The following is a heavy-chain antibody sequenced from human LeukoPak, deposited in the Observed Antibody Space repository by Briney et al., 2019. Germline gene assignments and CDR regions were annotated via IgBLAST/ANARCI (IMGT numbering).Heavy chain of an antibody. CDR2: IWYDGSNK. J-gene: IGHJ4*02. Sequence: GRSLRLSCAASGFTFSSYGMHWVRQAPGKGLEWVAVIWYDGSNKYYADSVKGRFTISRDNSKNTLYLQMNSLRAEDTAVYYCAIFNWGSEGRFFDYWGQGTLVTVSS. CDR1: GFTFSSYG. D-gene: IGHD7-27*01. CDR3: AIFNWGSEGRFFDY. V-gene: IGHV3-33*01.